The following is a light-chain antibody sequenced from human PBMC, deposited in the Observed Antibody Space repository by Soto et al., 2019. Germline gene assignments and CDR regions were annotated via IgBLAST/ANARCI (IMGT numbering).Light chain of an antibody. V-gene: IGLV2-14*01. J-gene: IGLJ3*02. CDR1: ISDVGGYNS. CDR2: EVR. CDR3: SAYTSSSTWV. Sequence: QSALTQPASVSGSPGQSITISCTGSISDVGGYNSVSWYQHLPGTAPKLMIFEVRNRPSGVSPRFSGSKSGNTASLTISGLQSEDEADYYCSAYTSSSTWVFGGGTQLTVL.